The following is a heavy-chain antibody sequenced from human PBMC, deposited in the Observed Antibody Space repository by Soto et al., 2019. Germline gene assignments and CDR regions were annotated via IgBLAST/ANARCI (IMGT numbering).Heavy chain of an antibody. J-gene: IGHJ5*02. CDR3: ARVEGLRFDL. Sequence: SETLSLTCAVSGGSISSGGYSWSWIRQPPGKGLEWIGYIYHSGSTYYNPSLKSRVTISVDRSKNQFSLKLSSVTAADTAVYYCARVEGLRFDLWGQGTLVTVS. CDR2: IYHSGST. D-gene: IGHD4-17*01. V-gene: IGHV4-30-2*01. CDR1: GGSISSGGYS.